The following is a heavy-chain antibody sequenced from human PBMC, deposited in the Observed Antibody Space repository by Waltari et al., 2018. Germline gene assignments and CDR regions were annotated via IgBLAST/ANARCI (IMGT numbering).Heavy chain of an antibody. CDR2: ISSSSSYI. CDR1: GFTFSSYS. V-gene: IGHV3-21*01. Sequence: EVQLVESGGGLVKPGGSLRLSCAASGFTFSSYSMNWVRQAPGKGLEWVSSISSSSSYIYYADSVKGRFTISRDNAKNSLYLQMNSLRAEDTAVYYCARDRGGGGAFDIWGQGTMVTVSS. D-gene: IGHD3-16*01. J-gene: IGHJ3*02. CDR3: ARDRGGGGAFDI.